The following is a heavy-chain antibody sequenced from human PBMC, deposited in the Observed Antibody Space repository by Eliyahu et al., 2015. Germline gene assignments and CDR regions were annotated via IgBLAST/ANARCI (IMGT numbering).Heavy chain of an antibody. V-gene: IGHV3-23*04. J-gene: IGHJ4*02. CDR3: AKGPRSGSFYHFDF. Sequence: EVQLVESGGGLVQPGGSLRVXCAVSGFTXSAYAMTWVRQAPGKGLEWVSTISGSDDNTYYADSVKGRFTISRDNSMNTLYLQMKSLRAEDTALYYCAKGPRSGSFYHFDFWGLGTLVTVSS. D-gene: IGHD3-10*01. CDR2: ISGSDDNT. CDR1: GFTXSAYA.